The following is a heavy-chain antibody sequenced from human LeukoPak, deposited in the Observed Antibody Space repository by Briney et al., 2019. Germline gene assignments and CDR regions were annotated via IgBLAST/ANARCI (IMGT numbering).Heavy chain of an antibody. CDR2: IYYSGSGST. D-gene: IGHD3-10*01. Sequence: SETLSLTCTVSGGSISSYYWSWIRQPPGKGLEWIGYIYYSGSGSTNYNPSLKSRVSISVDTSKNHFSLKLSSVTAADTAVYYCARHRGAMVRGVETPIFQHWGQGTLVTVSS. J-gene: IGHJ1*01. CDR3: ARHRGAMVRGVETPIFQH. V-gene: IGHV4-59*08. CDR1: GGSISSYY.